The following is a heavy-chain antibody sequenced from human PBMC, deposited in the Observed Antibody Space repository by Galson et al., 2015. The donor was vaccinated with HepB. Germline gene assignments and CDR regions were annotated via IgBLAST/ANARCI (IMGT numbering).Heavy chain of an antibody. CDR1: GFTFSSYA. Sequence: SLRLSCAASGFTFSSYAMSWVRQAPGKGLEWVSAISGSGGSTYYADSVKGRFTISRDNSKNTLYLQMNSLRAEDTAVYYCAKGYCSSTSCYGGGYYYYYYMDVWGKGTTVTVSS. V-gene: IGHV3-23*01. CDR2: ISGSGGST. J-gene: IGHJ6*03. D-gene: IGHD2-2*01. CDR3: AKGYCSSTSCYGGGYYYYYYMDV.